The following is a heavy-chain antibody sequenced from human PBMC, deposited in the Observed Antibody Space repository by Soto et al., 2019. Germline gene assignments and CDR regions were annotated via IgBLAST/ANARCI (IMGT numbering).Heavy chain of an antibody. J-gene: IGHJ4*02. Sequence: QITLKESGPTLVKPTQTLTLTCTFSGFSLSTSGVGVGWIRQPPGKALEWLALIYWDDDKRYSPSLKSRLTXTXGTSKNQVVLTMTNMDPVDTATYYCAHDSTPQPFDYWGQGTLVTVSS. V-gene: IGHV2-5*02. CDR1: GFSLSTSGVG. D-gene: IGHD1-1*01. CDR3: AHDSTPQPFDY. CDR2: IYWDDDK.